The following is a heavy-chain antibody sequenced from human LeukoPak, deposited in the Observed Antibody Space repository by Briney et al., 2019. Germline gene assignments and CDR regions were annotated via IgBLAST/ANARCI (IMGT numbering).Heavy chain of an antibody. V-gene: IGHV3-43*02. D-gene: IGHD3-22*01. Sequence: GGSLRLXCAASGFTFDDYAMHWVRRAPGKGLESVSLISGDGGSTYYADSVKGRFTISRDNSKNSLYLQMNSLRTEDTALYYCAKDFLFTYYYDSSGYFDYWGQGTLVTVSS. CDR3: AKDFLFTYYYDSSGYFDY. J-gene: IGHJ4*02. CDR1: GFTFDDYA. CDR2: ISGDGGST.